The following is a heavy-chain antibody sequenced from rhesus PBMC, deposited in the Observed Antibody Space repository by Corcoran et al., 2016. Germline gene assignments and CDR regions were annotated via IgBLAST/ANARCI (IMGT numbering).Heavy chain of an antibody. CDR1: GDSVSSSNW. CDR2: ISGSSVST. CDR3: ARDQGGYSYGYFDC. D-gene: IGHD5-36*01. V-gene: IGHV4-65*01. J-gene: IGHJ4*01. Sequence: QVQLQESGPGLVKPSETLSLTCAVSGDSVSSSNWWSWIRQPPGKGLEWIGYISGSSVSTYYNPSLKSRVTISTDTSKDQVSLKRSSVTAADTAVYYCARDQGGYSYGYFDCWGQGVLVTVSS.